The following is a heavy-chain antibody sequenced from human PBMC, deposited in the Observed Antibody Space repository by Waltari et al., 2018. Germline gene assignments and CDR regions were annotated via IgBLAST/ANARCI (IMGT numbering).Heavy chain of an antibody. V-gene: IGHV4-38-2*01. CDR1: GYSIRSGYY. Sequence: QVQLQESGPGLVKPSETLSLTCAVSGYSIRSGYYWGWIRQPPGKGLEWIGSIYHSGSTYYNPSLKSRVTISVDTSKNQFSLKLSSVTAADTAVYYCARHQTGTISTGLDYWGQGTLVTVSS. J-gene: IGHJ4*02. CDR2: IYHSGST. D-gene: IGHD1-7*01. CDR3: ARHQTGTISTGLDY.